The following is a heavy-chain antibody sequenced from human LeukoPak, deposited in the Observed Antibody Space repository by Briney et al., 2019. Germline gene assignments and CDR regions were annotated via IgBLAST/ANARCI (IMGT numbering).Heavy chain of an antibody. CDR3: ASDSYSPEYFQH. J-gene: IGHJ1*01. D-gene: IGHD2-15*01. CDR1: GFTFRNYG. CDR2: IYSGGST. V-gene: IGHV3-66*01. Sequence: GGSLRLSCAASGFTFRNYGMSWVRQAPGKGLEWVSVIYSGGSTFYADSVKGRFTISRDNSKNTLYLQMNSLRAEDTAVYYCASDSYSPEYFQHWGRGTLVTVSS.